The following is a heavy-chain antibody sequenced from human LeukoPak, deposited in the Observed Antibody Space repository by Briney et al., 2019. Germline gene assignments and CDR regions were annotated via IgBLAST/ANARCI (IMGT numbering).Heavy chain of an antibody. CDR1: GFIFSNSW. Sequence: GGSLRLSCAVSGFIFSNSWMNWVRQAPGKGLEWVASIDQDGSETNYVDSVKGRFTVSRDNSRNMVYLQMSSLRAEDTALYYCAKSDYGYYFDSWGQGTLVTVSS. CDR2: IDQDGSET. V-gene: IGHV3-7*03. CDR3: AKSDYGYYFDS. D-gene: IGHD4-17*01. J-gene: IGHJ4*02.